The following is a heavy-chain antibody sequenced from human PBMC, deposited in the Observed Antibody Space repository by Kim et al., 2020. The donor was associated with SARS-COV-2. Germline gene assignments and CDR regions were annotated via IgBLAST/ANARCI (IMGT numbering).Heavy chain of an antibody. J-gene: IGHJ6*02. CDR1: GYTLTELS. CDR3: ATGRFGELGYYYYGMDV. V-gene: IGHV1-24*01. CDR2: FDPEDGET. Sequence: ASVKVSCKVSGYTLTELSMHWVRQAPGKGLEWMGGFDPEDGETIYAQKFQGRVTMTEDTSTDKAYMELSSLRSEETAVYYCATGRFGELGYYYYGMDVWGQGTTVTVSS. D-gene: IGHD3-16*01.